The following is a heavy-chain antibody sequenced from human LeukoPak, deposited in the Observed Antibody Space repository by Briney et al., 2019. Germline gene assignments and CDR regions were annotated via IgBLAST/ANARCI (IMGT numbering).Heavy chain of an antibody. J-gene: IGHJ5*02. D-gene: IGHD6-13*01. CDR1: GGSISGSSYY. Sequence: SETLSLTCTVSGGSISGSSYYWGWIRQPPGKGLEWIGSIYYSGSTYYNPSLKSRVTISVDTSKNQFSLKLSSVTAADTAVYYCARNLGAAGDNWFDPWGQGTLVTVSS. CDR2: IYYSGST. V-gene: IGHV4-39*01. CDR3: ARNLGAAGDNWFDP.